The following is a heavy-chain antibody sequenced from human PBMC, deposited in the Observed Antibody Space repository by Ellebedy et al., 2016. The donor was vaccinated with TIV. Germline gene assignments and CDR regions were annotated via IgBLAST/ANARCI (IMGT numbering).Heavy chain of an antibody. Sequence: SETLSLXXTVSGGSSSRDSYYWAWIRQTPGEGLEWIGTVYYSGTTYYNPSLKSRVTISVDTSKNQFSLKLSSVTAADTAVYYCARLSDSGGYFRPNDAFDVWGQGTMVTVSS. D-gene: IGHD3-22*01. CDR1: GGSSSRDSYY. J-gene: IGHJ3*01. V-gene: IGHV4-39*01. CDR2: VYYSGTT. CDR3: ARLSDSGGYFRPNDAFDV.